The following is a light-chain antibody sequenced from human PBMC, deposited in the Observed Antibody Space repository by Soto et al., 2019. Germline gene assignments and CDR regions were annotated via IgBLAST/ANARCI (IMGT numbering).Light chain of an antibody. CDR3: MQSTQLPPT. J-gene: IGKJ5*01. V-gene: IGKV4-1*01. Sequence: DIVMTQSPDSLAVSLGERATINCKSSQSVYYRSNKKNYLGWYQQKPGQPPKLLISRASTRESGVPDRFSGSGSGTDFTLEISRMETDDVGIYYCMQSTQLPPTFGQGTRLEIK. CDR1: QSVYYRSNKKNY. CDR2: RAS.